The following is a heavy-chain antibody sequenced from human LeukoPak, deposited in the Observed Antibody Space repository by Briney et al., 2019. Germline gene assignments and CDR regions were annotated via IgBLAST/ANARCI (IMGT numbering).Heavy chain of an antibody. V-gene: IGHV4-59*01. CDR3: ARLFHPALSGNYPFDY. D-gene: IGHD1-26*01. J-gene: IGHJ4*02. Sequence: KTSETLSLTCTVSGGSINSYYWSWIRQPPGKGLEWTAYIYYSGSTSYNPSLKSRVTISVDTSKNQFSLKLNSVAAADTAMYYCARLFHPALSGNYPFDYWGQGTLVTVSS. CDR1: GGSINSYY. CDR2: IYYSGST.